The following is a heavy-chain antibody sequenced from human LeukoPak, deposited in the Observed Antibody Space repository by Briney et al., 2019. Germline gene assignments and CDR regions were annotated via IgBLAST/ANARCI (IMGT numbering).Heavy chain of an antibody. CDR3: ARDTEGYYDFWSGYYTVPGGDYYYGMDV. Sequence: SVKVSCKASGGTFSSYAISWVRQAPGQGLEWMGRIIPILGIANYAQKFQGRVTITADKSTSTAYMELRSLRSDDTAVYYCARDTEGYYDFWSGYYTVPGGDYYYGMDVWGQGTTVTVSS. CDR2: IIPILGIA. J-gene: IGHJ6*02. V-gene: IGHV1-69*04. CDR1: GGTFSSYA. D-gene: IGHD3-3*01.